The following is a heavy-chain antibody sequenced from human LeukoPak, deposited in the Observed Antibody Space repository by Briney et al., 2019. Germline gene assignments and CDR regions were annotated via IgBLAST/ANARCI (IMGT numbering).Heavy chain of an antibody. V-gene: IGHV1-46*01. CDR2: MNPGTGGT. CDR1: GYTFTKYE. D-gene: IGHD1-26*01. J-gene: IGHJ4*02. CDR3: ARGGCSGNCYSAPYDF. Sequence: GASVRVSCKASGYTFTKYEMHGVRQAPGQGLEWMGIMNPGTGGTRNAQKFRDRVTMTRDTSSSTLYMELSSLRFEDTAVYYCARGGCSGNCYSAPYDFWGQGTLVTVSS.